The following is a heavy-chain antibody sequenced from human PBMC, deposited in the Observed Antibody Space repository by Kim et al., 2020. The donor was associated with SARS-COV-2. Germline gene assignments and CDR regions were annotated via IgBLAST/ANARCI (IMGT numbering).Heavy chain of an antibody. CDR1: GFIFSSYA. CDR2: IWYDGSYK. Sequence: GGSLRLSCAASGFIFSSYAMHWVRQAPGKVREWVAVIWYDGSYKHYADSVKGRFTLSRDNTKNTLYLQRNSLRAEDTAVYYCAKDNDRGSYGYYYGMDVWGPGTTFTVSS. V-gene: IGHV3-33*06. CDR3: AKDNDRGSYGYYYGMDV. D-gene: IGHD3-16*01. J-gene: IGHJ6*02.